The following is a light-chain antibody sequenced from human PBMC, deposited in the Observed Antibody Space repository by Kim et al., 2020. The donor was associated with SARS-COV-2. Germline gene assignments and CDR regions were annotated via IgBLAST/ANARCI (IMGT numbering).Light chain of an antibody. Sequence: VSPGERATLFCEASQSVSSNLAWYQQIPGQSPRLLIYGASTRATGIPARFSGTGSETEFTLFISSLQSEDSAVYYCQEYNTWPRYTFGQGTKLEI. V-gene: IGKV3-15*01. J-gene: IGKJ2*01. CDR1: QSVSSN. CDR2: GAS. CDR3: QEYNTWPRYT.